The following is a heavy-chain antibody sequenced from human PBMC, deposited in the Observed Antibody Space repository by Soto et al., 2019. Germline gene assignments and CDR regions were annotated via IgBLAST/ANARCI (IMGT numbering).Heavy chain of an antibody. CDR2: SYYTGMT. CDR3: ATGPRTINGYRHFDH. D-gene: IGHD6-25*01. V-gene: IGHV4-39*01. Sequence: QLQLQESGPGLVKPSETLSLTCIVSGTSISSTTYYCGWIRQPPGKGLEWITSSYYTGMTYYNPSLKSRVTISVDTSKPHFSLKLSSVTAADRAVYYCATGPRTINGYRHFDHLGQGTLVTVSS. CDR1: GTSISSTTYY. J-gene: IGHJ4*02.